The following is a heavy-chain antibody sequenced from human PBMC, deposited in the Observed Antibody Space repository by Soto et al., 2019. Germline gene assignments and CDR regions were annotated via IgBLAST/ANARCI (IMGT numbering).Heavy chain of an antibody. Sequence: SETLSLTCTVSGGSISSGDYYWSWIRQPPGKGLEWIGYIYYSGSTYYNPSLKSRVTISIDTSKNQFSLKLSSVAAADTAVYYCTRTAGYVYQLLFNYWGQGTLVTVSS. CDR3: TRTAGYVYQLLFNY. CDR1: GGSISSGDYY. J-gene: IGHJ4*02. V-gene: IGHV4-30-4*01. D-gene: IGHD2-2*01. CDR2: IYYSGST.